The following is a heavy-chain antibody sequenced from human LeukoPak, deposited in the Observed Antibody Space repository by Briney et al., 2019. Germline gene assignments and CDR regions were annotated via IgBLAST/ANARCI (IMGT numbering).Heavy chain of an antibody. J-gene: IGHJ5*02. CDR2: IYHSGST. V-gene: IGHV4-38-2*01. D-gene: IGHD6-19*01. Sequence: PSETLSLTXAVSGYSISSGYYWGWIRQPPGKGLEWIGSIYHSGSTYYNPSLKSRVTISVDTSKNQFSLKLSSVTAADTAVYYCAITTIAVAGLDWFDPWGQGTLVTVSS. CDR1: GYSISSGYY. CDR3: AITTIAVAGLDWFDP.